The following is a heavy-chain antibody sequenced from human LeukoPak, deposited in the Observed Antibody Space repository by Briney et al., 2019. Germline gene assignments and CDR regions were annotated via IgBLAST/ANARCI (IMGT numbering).Heavy chain of an antibody. CDR1: GFTFSNAW. D-gene: IGHD4-11*01. Sequence: GGSLRLSCEASGFTFSNAWMSWVRQAPGKGLEWVGRIKSKTDGGTTDYAAPVKGRFTISRDDSKNTLYLQMNSLKTEDTAVYYCIITTFNDAFDIWGQGTMVTVSS. CDR2: IKSKTDGGTT. CDR3: IITTFNDAFDI. V-gene: IGHV3-15*01. J-gene: IGHJ3*02.